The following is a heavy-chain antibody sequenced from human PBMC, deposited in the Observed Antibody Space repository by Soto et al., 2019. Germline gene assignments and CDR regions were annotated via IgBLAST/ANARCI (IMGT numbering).Heavy chain of an antibody. CDR2: TRTKANSYTT. V-gene: IGHV3-72*01. CDR3: VRERGPFDAFDF. Sequence: EVQLVESGGGLVQPGGSLRLSCAASGFTFSDHYMDWVRQAPGKGLEWVGRTRTKANSYTTEYAASVRGRFTISRDNSKNSLSLLMNSLRAEDTAVYYCVRERGPFDAFDFWGQGTMVTVSS. CDR1: GFTFSDHY. J-gene: IGHJ3*01.